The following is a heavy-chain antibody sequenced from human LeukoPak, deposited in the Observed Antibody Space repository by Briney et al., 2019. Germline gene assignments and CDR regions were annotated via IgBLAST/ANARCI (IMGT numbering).Heavy chain of an antibody. D-gene: IGHD3-10*01. V-gene: IGHV4-30-4*01. CDR3: ARDTKLLWFGESAYYYYGMDV. CDR1: GGSISSGDYY. Sequence: PSETLSLTCTASGGSISSGDYYWSWIRQPPGKGLEWIGYIYYSGSTYYNPSLKSRVTISVDTSKNQFSLKLSSVTAADTAVYYCARDTKLLWFGESAYYYYGMDVWGQGTTVTVSS. CDR2: IYYSGST. J-gene: IGHJ6*02.